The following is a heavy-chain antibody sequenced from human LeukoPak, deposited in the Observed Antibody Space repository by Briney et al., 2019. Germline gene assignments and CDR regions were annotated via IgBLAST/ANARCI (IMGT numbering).Heavy chain of an antibody. CDR1: GGTFSNIV. V-gene: IGHV1-69*06. D-gene: IGHD1-26*01. Sequence: SVKVSCKASGGTFSNIVISWVRQAPGQGLGWMGGIIAIFGTTNYAQKFQGRVTITADKSTRTVYMEMRSLRSEDTAVYYCARIVGSTGGESWGQGAMVTVSS. J-gene: IGHJ3*01. CDR2: IIAIFGTT. CDR3: ARIVGSTGGES.